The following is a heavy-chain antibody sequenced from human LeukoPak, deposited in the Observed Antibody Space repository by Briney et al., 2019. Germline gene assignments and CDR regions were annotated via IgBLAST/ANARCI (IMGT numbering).Heavy chain of an antibody. V-gene: IGHV4-38-2*02. J-gene: IGHJ4*02. D-gene: IGHD5-24*01. Sequence: ASETLSLTCTVSGYSISTGYYWGWIRQPPGKGLEWVGTFYHSGSTYYNPSLKSRVTISVDTSKNQFSLKLRSVTAADTAVYYCARVGKLRDGYNPFDYWGQGTLVTVSS. CDR1: GYSISTGYY. CDR3: ARVGKLRDGYNPFDY. CDR2: FYHSGST.